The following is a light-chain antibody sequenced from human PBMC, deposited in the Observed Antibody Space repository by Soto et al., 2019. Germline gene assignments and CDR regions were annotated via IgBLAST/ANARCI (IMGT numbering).Light chain of an antibody. CDR3: QQAKAVALT. CDR2: SAS. Sequence: DIQMTQSPSSVSASVGDRVTITCRASQDISRWLAWYQQKPGKAPNLLIYSASSLYSGVSSRFSGSGSGTDFTLTINNLQPEDFATYYCQQAKAVALTFGGGTRVEIK. J-gene: IGKJ4*01. V-gene: IGKV1-12*01. CDR1: QDISRW.